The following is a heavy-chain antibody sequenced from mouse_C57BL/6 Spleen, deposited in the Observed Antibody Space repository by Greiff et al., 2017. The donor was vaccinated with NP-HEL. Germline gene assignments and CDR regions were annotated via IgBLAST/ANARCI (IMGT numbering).Heavy chain of an antibody. CDR1: GYTFTSYW. J-gene: IGHJ1*03. V-gene: IGHV1-50*01. Sequence: VQLQQPGAELVKPGASVKLSCKASGYTFTSYWMQWVKQRPGQGLEWIGEIDPSDSYTNYNQKFKGKATLTVDTSSSTAYMQLSSLTSEDSAVYYCARDYYGSRRWYFDVWGTGTTVTVSS. D-gene: IGHD1-1*01. CDR3: ARDYYGSRRWYFDV. CDR2: IDPSDSYT.